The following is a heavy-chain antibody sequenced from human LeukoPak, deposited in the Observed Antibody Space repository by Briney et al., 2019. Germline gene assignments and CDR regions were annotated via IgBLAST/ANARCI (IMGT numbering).Heavy chain of an antibody. Sequence: GASVKVSCKAFGYTFTGYYMHWVRQAPGQGLEWMGWINPNSGGTNYAQKFQGRVTMTRDTSISTAYMELSRLRSDDTAVYYCARDTAPGYSSTPLDYWGQGTLVTVSS. V-gene: IGHV1-2*02. D-gene: IGHD6-13*01. J-gene: IGHJ4*02. CDR1: GYTFTGYY. CDR3: ARDTAPGYSSTPLDY. CDR2: INPNSGGT.